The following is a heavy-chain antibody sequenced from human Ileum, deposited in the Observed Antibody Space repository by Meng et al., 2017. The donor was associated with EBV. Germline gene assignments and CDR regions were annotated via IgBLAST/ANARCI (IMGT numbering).Heavy chain of an antibody. V-gene: IGHV4-39*07. CDR1: GGSISSSRYF. CDR3: AKEQDDGDRGIHRIDS. J-gene: IGHJ5*01. CDR2: IHYNGGT. Sequence: PGLVGPSQSLSLACVGPGGSISSSRYFWGWNRKTPGTRLKWMGSIHYNGGTGCNPSLQSRDTMSVETSKNKFSLRLTSVTAADTAVYDCAKEQDDGDRGIHRIDSWGQGTLVTVSS. D-gene: IGHD5-18*01.